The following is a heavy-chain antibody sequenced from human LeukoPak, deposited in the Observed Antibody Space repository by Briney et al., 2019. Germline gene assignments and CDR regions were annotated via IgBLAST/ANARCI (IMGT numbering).Heavy chain of an antibody. CDR3: AVAVAGLYYFDY. CDR1: GFTFSSYW. J-gene: IGHJ4*02. CDR2: INTDGSST. Sequence: GGSLRLSCAASGFTFSSYWMHWVRQAPGKGLVWVSRINTDGSSTSYADSVKGRFTISRDNAKNTLYLQMNSLRAGDTAVYYCAVAVAGLYYFDYWGQGTLVTVSS. V-gene: IGHV3-74*01. D-gene: IGHD6-19*01.